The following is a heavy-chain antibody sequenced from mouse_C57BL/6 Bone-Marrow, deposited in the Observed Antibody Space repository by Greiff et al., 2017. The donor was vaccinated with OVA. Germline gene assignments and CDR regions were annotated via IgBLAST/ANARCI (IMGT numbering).Heavy chain of an antibody. Sequence: VQLKQSGAELVRPGASVKLSCTASGFNIKDDYMHWVKQRPEQGLEWIGWIDPENGDTEYASKFQGKATITADTSSNTAYLQLSSLTSEDTAVYYCTRGEDYGSSYSYWGQGTTLTVSS. CDR3: TRGEDYGSSYSY. V-gene: IGHV14-4*01. CDR1: GFNIKDDY. CDR2: IDPENGDT. D-gene: IGHD1-1*01. J-gene: IGHJ2*01.